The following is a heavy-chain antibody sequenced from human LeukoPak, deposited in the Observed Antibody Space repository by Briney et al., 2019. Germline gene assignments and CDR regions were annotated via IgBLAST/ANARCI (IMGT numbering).Heavy chain of an antibody. J-gene: IGHJ3*02. CDR2: IYTSGST. CDR1: GGSISSGSYY. Sequence: SEALSLTCTVSGGSISSGSYYWSWIRQPAGKGLEWIGRIYTSGSTNYNPSLKSRVTISVDTSKNQFSLKLSSVTAADTAVYYCATSGLGYPPHAFDIWGQGTMVTVSS. CDR3: ATSGLGYPPHAFDI. V-gene: IGHV4-61*02. D-gene: IGHD6-25*01.